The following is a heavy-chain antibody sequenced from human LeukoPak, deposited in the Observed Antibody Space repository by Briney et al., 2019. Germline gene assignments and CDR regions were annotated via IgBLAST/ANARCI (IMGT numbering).Heavy chain of an antibody. J-gene: IGHJ4*02. CDR1: GFTFSSYA. V-gene: IGHV3-30*04. D-gene: IGHD4-17*01. CDR2: ISYDGSNK. CDR3: ARADYGDYAFDY. Sequence: GGSLRLSCAASGFTFSSYAMHWVRQAPGKGLEWAAVISYDGSNKYYADSVKGRFTISRDNSKNTLYLQMNSLRAEDTAVYYCARADYGDYAFDYWGQGTLVTVSS.